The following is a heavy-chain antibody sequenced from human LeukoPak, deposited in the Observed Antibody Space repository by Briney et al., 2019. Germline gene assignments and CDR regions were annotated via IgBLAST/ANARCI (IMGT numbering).Heavy chain of an antibody. CDR2: IYYSGST. J-gene: IGHJ4*02. CDR3: AVRPTVTTPFGY. D-gene: IGHD4-17*01. CDR1: GGSISSGGYY. V-gene: IGHV4-31*03. Sequence: PSQTLSLTCTVSGGSISSGGYYWSWIRQHPGKGLEWIGYIYYSGSTYYNPSLKSRVTISVDTSKNQFSLKLSSVIAADTAVYYCAVRPTVTTPFGYWGQGTLVTVSS.